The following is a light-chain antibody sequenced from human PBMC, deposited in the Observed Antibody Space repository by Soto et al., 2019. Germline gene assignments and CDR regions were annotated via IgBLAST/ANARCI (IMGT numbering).Light chain of an antibody. J-gene: IGKJ2*01. CDR1: QDISSW. V-gene: IGKV1-12*01. CDR3: QQANSFPYT. Sequence: DIQMTQSPSSVSASVGDRVTITCRASQDISSWLAWYRQKPGKAPKLLIYAASSLQSGVPSRFSGSGSGTDFTLTISSLQPEDFATYYCQQANSFPYTFGQGTKLEIK. CDR2: AAS.